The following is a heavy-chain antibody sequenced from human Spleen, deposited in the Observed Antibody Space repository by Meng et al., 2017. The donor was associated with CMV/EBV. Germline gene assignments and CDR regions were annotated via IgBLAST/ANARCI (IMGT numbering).Heavy chain of an antibody. CDR2: ISGSGGST. Sequence: TFHSYAMSWVRPAPGKGMEWVSAISGSGGSTYYADSVKGQFTISRDNSKKALYLQMNSLRAEDTAVYYCAKDRQRRRWLHELDAFDIWGQGTMVTVSS. J-gene: IGHJ3*02. D-gene: IGHD5-24*01. CDR3: AKDRQRRRWLHELDAFDI. CDR1: TFHSYA. V-gene: IGHV3-23*01.